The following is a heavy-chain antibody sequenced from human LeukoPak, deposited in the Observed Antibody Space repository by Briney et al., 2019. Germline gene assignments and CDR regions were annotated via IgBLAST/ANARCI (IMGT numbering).Heavy chain of an antibody. CDR3: AKDVTSSD. V-gene: IGHV3-23*01. D-gene: IGHD6-6*01. CDR1: GFTFSSYA. J-gene: IGHJ4*02. Sequence: PGGSLRLSCAASGFTFSSYAMNWVRQAPGKGLEWVSGISGSGGSRYFADSVKGRFTLSRDNSKNTLYLQMNSLRTEDTAVYYCAKDVTSSDWGQGTLVTVSS. CDR2: ISGSGGSR.